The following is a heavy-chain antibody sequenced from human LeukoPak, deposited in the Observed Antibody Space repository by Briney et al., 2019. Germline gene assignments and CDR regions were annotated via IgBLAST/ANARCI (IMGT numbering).Heavy chain of an antibody. CDR1: GFTFSSYA. D-gene: IGHD3-3*01. V-gene: IGHV3-30-3*01. CDR2: ISYDGSNK. J-gene: IGHJ4*02. Sequence: GGSLRLSCAASGFTFSSYAMHWVRQAPGKGLEWVAVISYDGSNKYYADSVKGRFTISRDNSKNTLYLQMNSLRAEDTAVYYCARWGSPYYDFWSGYYFVDYWGQGTLVTVSS. CDR3: ARWGSPYYDFWSGYYFVDY.